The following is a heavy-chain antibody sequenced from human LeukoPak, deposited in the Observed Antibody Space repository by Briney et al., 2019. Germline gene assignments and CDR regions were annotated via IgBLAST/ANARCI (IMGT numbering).Heavy chain of an antibody. CDR3: ARDRSGSV. CDR1: GFTVSHNY. CDR2: IYSAGIS. D-gene: IGHD3-10*01. Sequence: PGGSLRLSCAASGFTVSHNYMSWVRQAPGKGLEWVANIYSAGISYYADSVKGRFTISRDNSKDMLYLHMNNLRVEDTVMYYCARDRSGSVWGQGTLVTVSS. J-gene: IGHJ4*02. V-gene: IGHV3-53*01.